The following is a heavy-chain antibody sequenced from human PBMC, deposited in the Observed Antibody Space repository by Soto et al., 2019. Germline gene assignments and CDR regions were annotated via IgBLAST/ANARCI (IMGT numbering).Heavy chain of an antibody. V-gene: IGHV3-74*01. CDR1: GFTFSRNW. J-gene: IGHJ3*02. D-gene: IGHD3-22*01. CDR2: INSDGSTT. Sequence: EVQLVESGGGLVQPGGSLRLSCAASGFTFSRNWMHWVRQAPGKGLVWVSRINSDGSTTDYADSVKGRFTTSRDNAKNTSYLQMNSLRAEDTAVYYCASYSLSLSMMGDLAFDMWGQGTVVTVSS. CDR3: ASYSLSLSMMGDLAFDM.